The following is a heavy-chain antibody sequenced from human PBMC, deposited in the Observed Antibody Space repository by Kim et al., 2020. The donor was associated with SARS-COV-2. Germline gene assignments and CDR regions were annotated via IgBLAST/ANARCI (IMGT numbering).Heavy chain of an antibody. CDR2: IDPSDSYT. Sequence: GESLKISCKGSGYSFTSYWISWVRQMPGKGLEWMGRIDPSDSYTNYSPSFQGHVTISADKSISTAYLQWSSLKASDTAMYYCATWDRRDSSRGDGMDVWGQGTTVTVSS. V-gene: IGHV5-10-1*01. J-gene: IGHJ6*02. CDR1: GYSFTSYW. CDR3: ATWDRRDSSRGDGMDV. D-gene: IGHD6-13*01.